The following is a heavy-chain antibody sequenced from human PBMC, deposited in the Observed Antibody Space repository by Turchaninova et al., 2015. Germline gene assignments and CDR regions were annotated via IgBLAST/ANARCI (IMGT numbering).Heavy chain of an antibody. V-gene: IGHV5-51*01. Sequence: EVQLVQSGAEVKKPGESLKISCKGSGYSFTTYWIAWVRQLPGKGLEWMGTIYPGDSDTRYSPSFQGQFTTSADKSISTGYLQWSSRKASDTAMYYCARLTTSGIDYWGQGTLVTVSS. CDR2: IYPGDSDT. D-gene: IGHD3-10*01. J-gene: IGHJ4*02. CDR3: ARLTTSGIDY. CDR1: GYSFTTYW.